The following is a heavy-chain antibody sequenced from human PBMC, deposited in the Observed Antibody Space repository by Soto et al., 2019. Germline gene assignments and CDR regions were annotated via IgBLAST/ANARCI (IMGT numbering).Heavy chain of an antibody. CDR3: AKAKFYYDSSPYDS. V-gene: IGHV3-43D*04. CDR2: INADGSEK. Sequence: PGGSLRLSCAVSGFTFADYAVHWVRQSAGKGLEWVSFINADGSEKYYADSVRGRFTISRDNSKASFYLQMNSLRLEDTAMYYCAKAKFYYDSSPYDSWGQGTLVTVSS. CDR1: GFTFADYA. D-gene: IGHD3-22*01. J-gene: IGHJ4*02.